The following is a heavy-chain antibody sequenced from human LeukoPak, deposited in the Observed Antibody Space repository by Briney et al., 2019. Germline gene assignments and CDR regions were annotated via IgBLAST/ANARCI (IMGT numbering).Heavy chain of an antibody. CDR2: ISYDGSSK. V-gene: IGHV3-30-3*01. J-gene: IGHJ4*02. D-gene: IGHD2-2*01. CDR1: GFTFSSYA. CDR3: ARGSNPRASHLDY. Sequence: GGSLRLSCAASGFTFSSYAMNWVRQAPGKGLEWVAVISYDGSSKYYADSVKGRFTISRDSSKNTLYLQMNSLRAEDTAVYYCARGSNPRASHLDYWGQGTLVTVSS.